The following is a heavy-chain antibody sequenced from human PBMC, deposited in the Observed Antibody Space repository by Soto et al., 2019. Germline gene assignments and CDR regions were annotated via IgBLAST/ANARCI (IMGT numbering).Heavy chain of an antibody. CDR2: IIPVFGLV. V-gene: IGHV1-69*01. Sequence: QVHLLLQSGAEVKKPGSSVKVSCKASGGTPSNSAISWVRQAPGQGLEWMGGIIPVFGLVKYAQNFQGRVTLTAEESTNTAYMELSSLRPEDTAVYYCAGGRIVVVGSRSYYGMDVWGQGTTVTVSS. D-gene: IGHD3-22*01. CDR1: GGTPSNSA. CDR3: AGGRIVVVGSRSYYGMDV. J-gene: IGHJ6*02.